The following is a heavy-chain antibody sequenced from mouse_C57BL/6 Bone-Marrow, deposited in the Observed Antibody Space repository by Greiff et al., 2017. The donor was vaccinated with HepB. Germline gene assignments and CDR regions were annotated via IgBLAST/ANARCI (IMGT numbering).Heavy chain of an antibody. Sequence: EVKVVESGEGLVKPGGSLKLSCAASGLTFSSYAMSWVRQTPEKRLEWVAYISSGGDYIYYADTVKGRFTISRDNARNTLYLQMSSLKSEDTAMYYCTRDKYSSGYFDYWGQGTTLTVSS. CDR1: GLTFSSYA. CDR3: TRDKYSSGYFDY. J-gene: IGHJ2*01. V-gene: IGHV5-9-1*02. CDR2: ISSGGDYI. D-gene: IGHD3-2*02.